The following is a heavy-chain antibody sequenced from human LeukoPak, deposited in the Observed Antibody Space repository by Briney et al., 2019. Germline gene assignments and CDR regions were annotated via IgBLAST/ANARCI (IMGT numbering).Heavy chain of an antibody. CDR1: GSTFTSYA. J-gene: IGHJ4*02. Sequence: ASVKVSCKASGSTFTSYAMPWVHQAPGQRLEWMGWINAGNGNTKYSQKFQGRVTITRDTSASTAYMELSSLRSEDTAVYYCARHPDRAAAGTGFDYWGQGSLVTVSS. D-gene: IGHD6-13*01. CDR2: INAGNGNT. CDR3: ARHPDRAAAGTGFDY. V-gene: IGHV1-3*01.